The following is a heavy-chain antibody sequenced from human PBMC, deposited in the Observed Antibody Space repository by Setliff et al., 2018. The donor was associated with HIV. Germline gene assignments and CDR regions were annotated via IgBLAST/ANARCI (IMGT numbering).Heavy chain of an antibody. D-gene: IGHD1-26*01. J-gene: IGHJ4*02. CDR1: GYTFSNYG. Sequence: ASVKVSCKASGYTFSNYGISWVRQAPGQGLEWMGRINPKSGVADYLKKFQGRVTMTRDLSISTAYMELSSLRSDDTAVYFCGRANIVGATGPDYWGQGTLVTVSS. CDR3: GRANIVGATGPDY. V-gene: IGHV1-2*06. CDR2: INPKSGVA.